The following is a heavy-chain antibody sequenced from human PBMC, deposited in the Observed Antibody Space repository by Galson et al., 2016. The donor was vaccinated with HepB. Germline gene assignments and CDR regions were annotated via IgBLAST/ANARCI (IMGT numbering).Heavy chain of an antibody. CDR2: AYYKSKWYN. V-gene: IGHV6-1*01. Sequence: CAISGDTVSSNSASWNWIRQSPSRGIEWLGRAYYKSKWYNDYALSVKSRITINPDTSKNQFSLHLNSVTPDDTAVYFCARVRAVAGHFDFWGQGTLVTVSS. D-gene: IGHD6-19*01. J-gene: IGHJ4*02. CDR1: GDTVSSNSAS. CDR3: ARVRAVAGHFDF.